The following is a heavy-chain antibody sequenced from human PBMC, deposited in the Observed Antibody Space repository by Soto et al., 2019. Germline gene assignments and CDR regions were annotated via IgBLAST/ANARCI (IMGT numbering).Heavy chain of an antibody. J-gene: IGHJ4*02. Sequence: QVQLVQSGAEVKKPGSSVKVSCKASGGTFSSYSINWVRQAPGQGLEWMGEIIPIFGTANYAQKFKGRVTIPADESTSTAYMELSSLRSEDTAVYYCARDGGRHSGGIDYWGQGTLVTVSS. CDR1: GGTFSSYS. V-gene: IGHV1-69*01. CDR2: IIPIFGTA. D-gene: IGHD1-26*01. CDR3: ARDGGRHSGGIDY.